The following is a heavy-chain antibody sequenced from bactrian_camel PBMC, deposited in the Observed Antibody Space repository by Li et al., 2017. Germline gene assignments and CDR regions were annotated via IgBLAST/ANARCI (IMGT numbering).Heavy chain of an antibody. CDR1: LITAS. V-gene: IGHV3S53*01. Sequence: HVQLVESGGGSVPAGGSLQLSCVSSLITASMAWFRQKPGQEREGIALITRHGSTNYDDSVQERFSISLDYAKNTILLQMNDLKPDDTAMYYCAADPYLFAMSIRSGRACFNLQGFGYWGRGTQVTVS. D-gene: IGHD2*01. CDR2: ITRHGST. J-gene: IGHJ6*01. CDR3: AADPYLFAMSIRSGRACFNLQGFGY.